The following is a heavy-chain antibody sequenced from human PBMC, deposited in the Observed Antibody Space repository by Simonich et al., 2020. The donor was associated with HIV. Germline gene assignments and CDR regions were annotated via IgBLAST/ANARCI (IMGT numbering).Heavy chain of an antibody. Sequence: QVQLVQSGAEVKKPGASVKVSCKVSGYTLTGFSMHWVRQAPGKGLEWMGGFDPENLETIYEKNFQGRVSMTEDTSTDTAYMELSSLRSEDTAVYYCATDSPLVLTSAFDSWGQGTLVTVSS. V-gene: IGHV1-24*01. CDR1: GYTLTGFS. CDR3: ATDSPLVLTSAFDS. J-gene: IGHJ4*02. D-gene: IGHD3-22*01. CDR2: FDPENLET.